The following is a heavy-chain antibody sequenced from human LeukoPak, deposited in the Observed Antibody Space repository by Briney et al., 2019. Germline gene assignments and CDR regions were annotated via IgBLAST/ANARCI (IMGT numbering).Heavy chain of an antibody. V-gene: IGHV1-2*02. Sequence: ASVKVSCKASGYTFTGYYMHWVRQAPGQGLEWMGWINPNSGGTNYAQKFQGRVTMTRDTSISTAYMELSRLRSDDTTVYYCARRFRGAIYCSSTSCKSSYYYYYMDVWGKGTTVTVSS. CDR3: ARRFRGAIYCSSTSCKSSYYYYYMDV. J-gene: IGHJ6*03. CDR1: GYTFTGYY. D-gene: IGHD2-2*01. CDR2: INPNSGGT.